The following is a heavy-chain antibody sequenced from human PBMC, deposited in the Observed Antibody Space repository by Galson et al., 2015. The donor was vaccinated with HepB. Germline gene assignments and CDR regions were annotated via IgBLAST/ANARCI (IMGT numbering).Heavy chain of an antibody. D-gene: IGHD6-13*01. CDR1: GGSISSRSYY. J-gene: IGHJ4*02. V-gene: IGHV4-39*01. CDR3: ARTKPEQQLVLDF. Sequence: SETLSLTCTVSGGSISSRSYYWGWIRQPPQKRLEWIGNIYYSGSTYYNPSLKSRVIISVDTSKNQFSLKLSSVTAADTAVYYCARTKPEQQLVLDFWGQGTLVTVSS. CDR2: IYYSGST.